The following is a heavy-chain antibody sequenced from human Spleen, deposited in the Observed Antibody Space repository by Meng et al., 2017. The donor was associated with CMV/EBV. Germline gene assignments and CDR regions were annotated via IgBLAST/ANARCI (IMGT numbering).Heavy chain of an antibody. J-gene: IGHJ4*02. CDR2: IRYDGNNR. Sequence: GGSLRLSCVASGFAVRKYYINWVRQAPGKGLEWVAFIRYDGNNRYYADSVKGRFTISRDNSENTLYLHMRSLRADDTAVYYCAKGEGGSTSATCDFWGQGTLVTVSS. CDR3: AKGEGGSTSATCDF. CDR1: GFAVRKYY. V-gene: IGHV3-30*02. D-gene: IGHD3-16*01.